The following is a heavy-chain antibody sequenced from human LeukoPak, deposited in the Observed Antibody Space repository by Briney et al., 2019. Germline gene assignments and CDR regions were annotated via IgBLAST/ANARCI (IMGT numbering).Heavy chain of an antibody. Sequence: SETLSLTCAVYGGSLRGDYCSWIRQPPGKGLEWIGEINHSGSTNYNPSLKSRVTISVDTSKNQFSLKLSSVTAADTAVYYCASYIGNAVVVVRNDAFDIWGQGTMVTVSS. CDR1: GGSLRGDY. CDR3: ASYIGNAVVVVRNDAFDI. D-gene: IGHD2-2*01. J-gene: IGHJ3*02. V-gene: IGHV4-34*01. CDR2: INHSGST.